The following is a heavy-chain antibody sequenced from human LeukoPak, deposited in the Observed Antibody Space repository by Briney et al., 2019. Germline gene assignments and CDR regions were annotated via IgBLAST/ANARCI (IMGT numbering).Heavy chain of an antibody. J-gene: IGHJ4*02. Sequence: PGGSLRLSCAASGFTFSSYAMHWVRQAPGKGLEWVAVISYDGSNKYYADSVKGRFTISRDNSKNTLHLQMNSLRAEDTAVYYCARVDGKYDFWSGYYLHFDYWGQGTLVTVSS. CDR2: ISYDGSNK. CDR1: GFTFSSYA. D-gene: IGHD3-3*01. CDR3: ARVDGKYDFWSGYYLHFDY. V-gene: IGHV3-30*04.